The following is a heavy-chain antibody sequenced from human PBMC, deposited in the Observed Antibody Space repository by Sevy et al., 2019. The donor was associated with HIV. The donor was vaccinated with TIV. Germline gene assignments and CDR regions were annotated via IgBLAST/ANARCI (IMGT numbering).Heavy chain of an antibody. CDR2: IHYTGST. V-gene: IGHV4-59*01. J-gene: IGHJ2*01. CDR1: AVSITDYY. D-gene: IGHD2-2*01. CDR3: ARDWGTPAAHYWYFDL. Sequence: SETLSLTCTVSAVSITDYYWSWIRQPPGKGLEWIANIHYTGSTIYKPSLQSRVTISVDTSKNQFSLKLNSVTAADTAVYYCARDWGTPAAHYWYFDLWGRGTLVTVSS.